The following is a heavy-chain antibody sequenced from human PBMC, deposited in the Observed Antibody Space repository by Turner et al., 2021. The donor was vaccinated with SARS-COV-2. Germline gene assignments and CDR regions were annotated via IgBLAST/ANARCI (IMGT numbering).Heavy chain of an antibody. D-gene: IGHD2-15*01. CDR3: ARRYCSGGSCSNFDY. V-gene: IGHV4-4*02. Sequence: NWWSWVRQPPGRGLEWIGEIYHSGNTNYNPSLKSRVTISVDKSKNHFSLKLSSVTDADTAVYYCARRYCSGGSCSNFDYWGQGTLVTVSS. CDR1: NW. J-gene: IGHJ4*02. CDR2: IYHSGNT.